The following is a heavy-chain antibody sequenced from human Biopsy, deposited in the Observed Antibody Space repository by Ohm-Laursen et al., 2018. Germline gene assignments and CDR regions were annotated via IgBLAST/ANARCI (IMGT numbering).Heavy chain of an antibody. V-gene: IGHV4-61*01. CDR3: ARGMRSSGWPYFDS. Sequence: GTLSLTCAVSGDSVSSGSFYWTWIRQPPGQGLEYIGYIYDRGSTANYNPSLESRVTMSVDMPKNQFSLKLSSVTAADTAVYYCARGMRSSGWPYFDSWGQGTLVTVSS. CDR1: GDSVSSGSFY. J-gene: IGHJ4*02. CDR2: IYDRGSTA. D-gene: IGHD6-19*01.